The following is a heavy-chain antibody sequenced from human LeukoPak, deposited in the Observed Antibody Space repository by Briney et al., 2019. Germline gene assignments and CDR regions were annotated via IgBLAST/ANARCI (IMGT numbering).Heavy chain of an antibody. Sequence: GGSLRLSCAASGLTFSSHWMHWVRQAPGKGLEWVAVISYDGSNKYYADSVKGRFTISRDNSKNTLYLQMNSLRAEDTAVYYCAKGPHRLTGDPGWQFDYWGQGTLVTVSS. V-gene: IGHV3-30*18. J-gene: IGHJ4*02. CDR2: ISYDGSNK. CDR3: AKGPHRLTGDPGWQFDY. CDR1: GLTFSSHW. D-gene: IGHD7-27*01.